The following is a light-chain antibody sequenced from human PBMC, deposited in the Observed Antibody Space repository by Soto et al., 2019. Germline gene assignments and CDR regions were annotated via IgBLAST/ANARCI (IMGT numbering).Light chain of an antibody. CDR2: GAY. J-gene: IGLJ3*02. CDR1: SSDVGSYNL. Sequence: QSALTQPASVSGSPGQSITISCTGTSSDVGSYNLVSWYQQNPGKAPKLMIYGAYKRPSGVSSRFSGSKSGNTASLTISGLQAEDEADYYCCSYAGSSIPVVFGGGTKLTVL. V-gene: IGLV2-23*01. CDR3: CSYAGSSIPVV.